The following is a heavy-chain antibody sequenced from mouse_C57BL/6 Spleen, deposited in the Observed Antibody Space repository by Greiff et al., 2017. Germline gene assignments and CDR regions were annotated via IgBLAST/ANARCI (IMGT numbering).Heavy chain of an antibody. J-gene: IGHJ1*03. CDR2: INPNNGGT. D-gene: IGHD1-1*01. CDR3: ARAPISTVVAHWYFDV. Sequence: EVQLQQSGPELVKPGASVKIPCKASGYTFTDYNMDWVKQSHGKSLEWIGDINPNNGGTIYNQKFKGKATLTVDKSSSTAYMELRSLTSEDTAVYYCARAPISTVVAHWYFDVWGTGTTVTVSS. CDR1: GYTFTDYN. V-gene: IGHV1-18*01.